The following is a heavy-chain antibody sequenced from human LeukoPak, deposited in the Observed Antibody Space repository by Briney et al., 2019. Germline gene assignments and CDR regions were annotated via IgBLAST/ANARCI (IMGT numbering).Heavy chain of an antibody. Sequence: ASVKVSCKASGGTFSSYAISWVRQAPGQGLEWMGGIIPIFGTANYAQKFQGRVTITADESTSTAYMELSSLRSEDTAVYYCARDREIAAPHYMDVWGKGTTVTVSS. J-gene: IGHJ6*03. V-gene: IGHV1-69*13. CDR1: GGTFSSYA. D-gene: IGHD6-6*01. CDR2: IIPIFGTA. CDR3: ARDREIAAPHYMDV.